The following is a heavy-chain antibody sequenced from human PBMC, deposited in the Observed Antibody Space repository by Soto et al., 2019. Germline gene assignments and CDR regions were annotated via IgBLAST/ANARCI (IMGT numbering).Heavy chain of an antibody. CDR2: FRGTGDGT. CDR1: GFTFSSYA. V-gene: IGHV3-23*01. CDR3: AKGPDPGAFDI. D-gene: IGHD3-10*01. J-gene: IGHJ3*02. Sequence: EVQLLESGGGLVQPGGSLRLSCAASGFTFSSYAMSWVRQAPGKGLEWVSTFRGTGDGTYYADSVRGRFTVSRDNSKNTLYLQMNGLRGGYTAVYYCAKGPDPGAFDIWGQGTMVTVSS.